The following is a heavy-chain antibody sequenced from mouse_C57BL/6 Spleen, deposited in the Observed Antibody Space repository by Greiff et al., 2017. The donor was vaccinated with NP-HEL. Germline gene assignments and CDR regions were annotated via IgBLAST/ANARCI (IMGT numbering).Heavy chain of an antibody. J-gene: IGHJ2*01. CDR2: ISNGGGST. CDR1: GFTFSDYY. Sequence: EVKLVESGGGLVQPGGSLKLSCAASGFTFSDYYMYWVRQTPEKRLEWVAYISNGGGSTYYLDTVQGRFTISRDNAKNTLYLQRSRLKSEDTAMYYCARDYYGSSLNFDYWGQGTTLTVSS. D-gene: IGHD1-1*01. V-gene: IGHV5-12*01. CDR3: ARDYYGSSLNFDY.